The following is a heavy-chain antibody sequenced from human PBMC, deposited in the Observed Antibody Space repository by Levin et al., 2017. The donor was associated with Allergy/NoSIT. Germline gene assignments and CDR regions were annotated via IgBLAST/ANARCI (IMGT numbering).Heavy chain of an antibody. CDR2: IYYSGST. Sequence: SETLSLTCTVSGGSISSYYWSWIRQPPGKGLEWIGYIYYSGSTNYNPSLKSRVTISVDTSKNQFSLKLSSVTASDTAVYYCASVDYYDSSGYYPHSVAFDIWGQGTMVTVSS. V-gene: IGHV4-59*01. CDR3: ASVDYYDSSGYYPHSVAFDI. D-gene: IGHD3-22*01. CDR1: GGSISSYY. J-gene: IGHJ3*02.